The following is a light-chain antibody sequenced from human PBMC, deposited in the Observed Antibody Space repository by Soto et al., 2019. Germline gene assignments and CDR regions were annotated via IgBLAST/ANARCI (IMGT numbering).Light chain of an antibody. CDR1: QSFRGL. V-gene: IGKV3-11*01. J-gene: IGKJ5*01. Sequence: EVLLTQSPVTLSLSPGERATLSCRASQSFRGLLAWYQQKPGQAPRLLIYDAYNRATGIPPRFSGSGSGTDFTLTISSLEPEDSAAYYCQQRHMWPITFGQGTRLEIK. CDR2: DAY. CDR3: QQRHMWPIT.